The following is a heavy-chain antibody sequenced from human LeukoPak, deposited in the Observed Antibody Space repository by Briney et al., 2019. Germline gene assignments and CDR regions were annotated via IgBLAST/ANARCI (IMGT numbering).Heavy chain of an antibody. D-gene: IGHD6-13*01. Sequence: GESLKISCKGSGYSFTNYWIGWVRQMLGKGLEWMGIIYPGDSDTRYSPSFQGQVTISADKSISTAYLQWSSLKASDSAIYYCAKTPYSSSWYVFDYWGQGTLVTVSS. CDR2: IYPGDSDT. V-gene: IGHV5-51*01. J-gene: IGHJ4*02. CDR1: GYSFTNYW. CDR3: AKTPYSSSWYVFDY.